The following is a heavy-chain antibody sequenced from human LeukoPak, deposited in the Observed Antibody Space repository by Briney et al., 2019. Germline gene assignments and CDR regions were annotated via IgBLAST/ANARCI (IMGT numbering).Heavy chain of an antibody. CDR3: ARYDGYDLRY. V-gene: IGHV3-7*04. Sequence: PGGSLRLSCSASGFTFSSYAMHWVRQAPGKGLDWVAKINEGGSEKHYVDSAKGRFTISRDNAKNSLYLEMNGLRAEDTAVYYCARYDGYDLRYWGQGTLVTVSS. CDR2: INEGGSEK. D-gene: IGHD5-12*01. CDR1: GFTFSSYA. J-gene: IGHJ4*02.